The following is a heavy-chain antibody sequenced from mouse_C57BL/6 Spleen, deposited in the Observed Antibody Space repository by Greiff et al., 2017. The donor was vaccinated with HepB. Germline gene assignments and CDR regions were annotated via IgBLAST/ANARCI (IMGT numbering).Heavy chain of an antibody. D-gene: IGHD1-2*01. J-gene: IGHJ2*01. CDR3: ARVKEATARAMDY. CDR2: IDPSDSYT. V-gene: IGHV1-69*01. Sequence: QVQLQQPGAELVMPGASVKLSCKASGYTFTSYWMHWVKQRPGQGLEWIGEIDPSDSYTNYNQKFKGKSTLTVDKSSSTAYMQLSSLTSEDSAVYYCARVKEATARAMDYWGQGTTLTVSS. CDR1: GYTFTSYW.